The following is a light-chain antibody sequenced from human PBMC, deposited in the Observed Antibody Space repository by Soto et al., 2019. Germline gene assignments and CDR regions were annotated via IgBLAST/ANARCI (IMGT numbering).Light chain of an antibody. J-gene: IGLJ2*01. Sequence: QSVLTQPPSVSGAPGQRVTISCTWSSSNIGAGYDVHWYQQLPGTAPKLLIYGNSNRPSGVPDRFSGSKSGTSASLAITGLQAEDEADYYCQSYDSSLSVLLGGGTQLTVL. CDR2: GNS. CDR3: QSYDSSLSVL. CDR1: SSNIGAGYD. V-gene: IGLV1-40*01.